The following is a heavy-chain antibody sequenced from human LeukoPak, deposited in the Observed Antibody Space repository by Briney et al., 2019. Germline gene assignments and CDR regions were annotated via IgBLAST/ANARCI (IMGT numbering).Heavy chain of an antibody. J-gene: IGHJ5*02. D-gene: IGHD3-10*01. CDR1: GGSISSYY. CDR2: IYYSGST. Sequence: SETLSLTCTVSGGSISSYYWSWIRQPPGKGLEWIGYIYYSGSTNYNPSPKSRVTISVGTSKNQFSLKLSSVTAADTAVYYCAMFRITMVRGVLSAWFDPWGQGTLVTVSS. CDR3: AMFRITMVRGVLSAWFDP. V-gene: IGHV4-59*01.